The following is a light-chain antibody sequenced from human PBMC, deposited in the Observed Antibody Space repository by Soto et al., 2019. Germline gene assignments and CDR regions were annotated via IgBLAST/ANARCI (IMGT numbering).Light chain of an antibody. CDR2: GAS. Sequence: EIVLTQSPGTLSLSPGERATLSCRASQSVSSSYLAWYQQKPGQAPRLLIYGASSRATGIPDRFSGSGSGTDFTITISRLEPEDFAVYYCQPYGSSPTFGQGTRLEIK. V-gene: IGKV3-20*01. CDR3: QPYGSSPT. CDR1: QSVSSSY. J-gene: IGKJ5*01.